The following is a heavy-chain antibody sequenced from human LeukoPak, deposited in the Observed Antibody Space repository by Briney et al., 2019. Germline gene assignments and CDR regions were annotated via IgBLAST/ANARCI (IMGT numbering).Heavy chain of an antibody. J-gene: IGHJ3*02. Sequence: GGSLRLSCAASGFTFSSYSMNWVRQAPGKGLEWVSYINHDGNDIYYGESVKGRFTISRDNAKNSLYLQMHTLRAEDTAVYYCAGDGTGVLPGDAFDIWSQGTMVTVSS. CDR1: GFTFSSYS. V-gene: IGHV3-21*05. CDR3: AGDGTGVLPGDAFDI. CDR2: INHDGNDI. D-gene: IGHD1-1*01.